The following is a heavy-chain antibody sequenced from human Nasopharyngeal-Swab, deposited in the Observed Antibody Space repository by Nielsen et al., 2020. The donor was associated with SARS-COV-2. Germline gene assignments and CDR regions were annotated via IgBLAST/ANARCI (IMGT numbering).Heavy chain of an antibody. Sequence: SETLSLTCSVSGGSISSFDWSWIRQPPGKGLEWIGYIYYTGSTNYNPSLKSRVTISVDTSKNHFSLKLRSVTAADTAVYYCARSARSGSQLFRAFDIWGQGTLVTVSS. V-gene: IGHV4-59*08. CDR2: IYYTGST. D-gene: IGHD1-26*01. CDR3: ARSARSGSQLFRAFDI. CDR1: GGSISSFD. J-gene: IGHJ3*02.